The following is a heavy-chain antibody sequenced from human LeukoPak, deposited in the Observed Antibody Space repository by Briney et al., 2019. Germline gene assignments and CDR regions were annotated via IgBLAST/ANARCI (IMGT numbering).Heavy chain of an antibody. D-gene: IGHD3-10*01. V-gene: IGHV1-18*01. J-gene: IGHJ4*02. CDR2: ISAYNGNT. Sequence: ASVKVSCKASGYTFTSYGISWVRQAPGQGLEWMGWISAYNGNTNYAQKLQGRVTMTTDTSTSTAYMELRSLRSDDTAVYYCARDLPLGFYGSGSLGHWGQGSLVTVSS. CDR3: ARDLPLGFYGSGSLGH. CDR1: GYTFTSYG.